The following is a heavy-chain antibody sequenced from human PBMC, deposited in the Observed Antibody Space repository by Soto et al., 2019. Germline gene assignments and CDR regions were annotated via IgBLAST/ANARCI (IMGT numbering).Heavy chain of an antibody. D-gene: IGHD3-10*01. Sequence: SETLSLTCTVSAGSINSGDHYWSWIRQPPGTGLEWIGEINHSGSTNYNPSLKSRVTISVDTSKNQFSLKLSSVTAADTAVYYGARVWGGAFDIWGQGTMVTFS. V-gene: IGHV4-30-4*08. J-gene: IGHJ3*02. CDR2: INHSGST. CDR3: ARVWGGAFDI. CDR1: AGSINSGDHY.